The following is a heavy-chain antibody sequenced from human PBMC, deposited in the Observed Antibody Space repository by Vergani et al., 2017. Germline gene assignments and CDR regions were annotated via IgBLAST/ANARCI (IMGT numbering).Heavy chain of an antibody. CDR3: ARSSGYYDSSGYYYDAFDI. CDR2: IYYSGST. V-gene: IGHV4-59*01. Sequence: QVQLQESGPGLVKPSETLSLTCTVPGGSISSYYWSWIRQPPGKGLEWIGYIYYSGSTNSNPSLKSRVTISVDPSKNQFSLKLSSVTAADTAVYYCARSSGYYDSSGYYYDAFDIWGQGTMVTVSS. J-gene: IGHJ3*02. D-gene: IGHD3-22*01. CDR1: GGSISSYY.